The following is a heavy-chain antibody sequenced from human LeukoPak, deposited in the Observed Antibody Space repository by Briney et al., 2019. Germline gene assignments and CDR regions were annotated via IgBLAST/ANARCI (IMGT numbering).Heavy chain of an antibody. CDR2: ISSSSSYI. CDR3: ARDIVLMVYATYYFDY. CDR1: GFTFSSYS. Sequence: KPGGSLRLSCAASGFTFSSYSMNWVRQAPGKGLEWVSPISSSSSYIYYADSVKGRFTISRDNAKNSLYLQMNSLRAEDTAVYYCARDIVLMVYATYYFDYWGQGTLVTVSS. J-gene: IGHJ4*02. D-gene: IGHD2-8*01. V-gene: IGHV3-21*01.